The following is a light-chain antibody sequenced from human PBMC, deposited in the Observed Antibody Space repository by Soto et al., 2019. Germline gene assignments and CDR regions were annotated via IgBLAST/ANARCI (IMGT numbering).Light chain of an antibody. CDR3: QQYGSSPPYT. J-gene: IGKJ2*01. CDR2: GAS. Sequence: EIVLTQSPGTLSLSPGERATLSCRASHSVSSSYLAWYQQNPGQAPRLLIYGASSRATGIPDRFSGSGSGTDFPPTISRLEAEDFALYYCQQYGSSPPYTFGQGTKLEIK. V-gene: IGKV3-20*01. CDR1: HSVSSSY.